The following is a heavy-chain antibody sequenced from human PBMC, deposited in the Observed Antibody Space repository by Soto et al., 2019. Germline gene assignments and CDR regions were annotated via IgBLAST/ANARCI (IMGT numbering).Heavy chain of an antibody. Sequence: PGGSLRLSCTASGFTFSSYWMTWVRQAPGKGLEWVAIIRQNENETYYVDSVKGRFTISRDNAKNSLFLQMNSLRAEDAAVYYCAIYYGSRQYDFDYWGQGTLVTVSS. CDR1: GFTFSSYW. V-gene: IGHV3-7*03. J-gene: IGHJ4*02. CDR3: AIYYGSRQYDFDY. CDR2: IRQNENET. D-gene: IGHD3-10*01.